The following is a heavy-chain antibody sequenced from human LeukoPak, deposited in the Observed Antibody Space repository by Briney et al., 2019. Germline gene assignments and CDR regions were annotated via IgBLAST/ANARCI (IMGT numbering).Heavy chain of an antibody. Sequence: PSETLSLTCTVSSDSISTYYWSWIRQPAGKGLEWIGRIYTSGSTNYNPSLKSRVTMSVDTSKIQFSLKLSSVTAADTAVYYCASTSDSGGYYYDYWGQGTLVTVSS. CDR3: ASTSDSGGYYYDY. CDR2: IYTSGST. J-gene: IGHJ4*02. V-gene: IGHV4-4*07. D-gene: IGHD3-22*01. CDR1: SDSISTYY.